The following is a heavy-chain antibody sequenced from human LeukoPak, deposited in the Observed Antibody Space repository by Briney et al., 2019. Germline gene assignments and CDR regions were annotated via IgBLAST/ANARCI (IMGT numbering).Heavy chain of an antibody. CDR3: ARAPYYDFWSGTDTPGAFDI. Sequence: PSETLSLTCTVSGGSISSYYWSWIRQPPGKGLEWIGYIYYSGSTNYNPSLKSRVTISVDTSKNQFSLKLSSVTAADTAVYYCARAPYYDFWSGTDTPGAFDIWGQGTMVTVSS. CDR1: GGSISSYY. D-gene: IGHD3-3*01. CDR2: IYYSGST. V-gene: IGHV4-59*01. J-gene: IGHJ3*02.